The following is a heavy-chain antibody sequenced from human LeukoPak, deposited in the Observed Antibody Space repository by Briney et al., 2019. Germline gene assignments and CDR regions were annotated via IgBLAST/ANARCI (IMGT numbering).Heavy chain of an antibody. V-gene: IGHV3-30-3*01. J-gene: IGHJ3*02. CDR3: ARQYCSGGSCYSGVAFDI. D-gene: IGHD2-15*01. CDR1: GFTFSSYA. CDR2: ISYDGSNK. Sequence: GGSLRLSCAASGFTFSSYAMHWVRQAPGKGLEWVAVISYDGSNKYYADSVKGRFTISRDNSKNTLYLQMNSLRAEDTAVYYCARQYCSGGSCYSGVAFDIWGQGTMVTVSS.